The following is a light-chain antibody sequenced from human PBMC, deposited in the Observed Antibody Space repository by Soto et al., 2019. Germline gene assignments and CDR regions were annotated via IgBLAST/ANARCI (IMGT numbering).Light chain of an antibody. CDR1: SSDVGGYNY. V-gene: IGLV2-14*01. J-gene: IGLJ1*01. CDR3: SSYTRSRTYV. Sequence: QSALTQPPSASGSPGQSVTISCTGTSSDVGGYNYVSWYQQHPGKAPKLMIYEVSNRPSGVSNRFSGSKSGSTASLTISGLQAEDEADYYCSSYTRSRTYVFGTGTKLTVL. CDR2: EVS.